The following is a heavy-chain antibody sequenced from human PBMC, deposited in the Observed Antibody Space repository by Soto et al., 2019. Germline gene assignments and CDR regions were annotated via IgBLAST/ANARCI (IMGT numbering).Heavy chain of an antibody. CDR1: GYTFTSYA. Sequence: QVQLVQSGAEVKRPGASVKVSCKASGYTFTSYAISWVRKAPGQGLEWMGWISAYNGNTNYAQKLQGRVTMTTDTSTNTAYMALRRLRSEDTAVYYCARDSPPVDYWGQGTLVTVSS. CDR2: ISAYNGNT. V-gene: IGHV1-18*01. J-gene: IGHJ4*02. CDR3: ARDSPPVDY.